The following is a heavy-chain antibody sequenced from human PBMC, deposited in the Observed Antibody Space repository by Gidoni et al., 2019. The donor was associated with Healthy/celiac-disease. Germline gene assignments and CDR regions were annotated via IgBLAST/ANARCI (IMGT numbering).Heavy chain of an antibody. J-gene: IGHJ2*01. D-gene: IGHD3-22*01. V-gene: IGHV3-23*01. CDR1: GFTFSSYA. CDR3: AKWIRGDYYDSSGSYFDL. Sequence: EVQLLESGGGLVQPGGSLRLSCAASGFTFSSYAMSWVRQAPGKGLEWVSAISGSGGSTYYADSVKGRFTISRDNSKNTLYLQMNSLRAEDTAVYYCAKWIRGDYYDSSGSYFDLWGRGTLVTVSS. CDR2: ISGSGGST.